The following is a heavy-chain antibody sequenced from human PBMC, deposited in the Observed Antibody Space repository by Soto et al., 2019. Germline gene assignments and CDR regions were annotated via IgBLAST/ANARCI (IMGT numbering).Heavy chain of an antibody. D-gene: IGHD3-16*01. CDR1: GFTFRSFV. Sequence: QVQLVESGGGVVQPGTSLRLSCVGSGFTFRSFVIHWVRQAPGKGLEWVALTSYDGSNTYYDDSVKGRFTISRDNSRNTVDLQMDSLRLEETALYYCARWGTTGGLDVWGQGTWVSVS. CDR3: ARWGTTGGLDV. CDR2: TSYDGSNT. J-gene: IGHJ6*02. V-gene: IGHV3-30*19.